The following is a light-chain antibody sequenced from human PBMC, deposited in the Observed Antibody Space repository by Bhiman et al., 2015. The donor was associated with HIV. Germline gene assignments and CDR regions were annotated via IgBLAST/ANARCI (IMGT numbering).Light chain of an antibody. J-gene: IGLJ3*02. CDR3: ATWHDSLDGVM. V-gene: IGLV1-44*01. CDR2: RNN. Sequence: QSVLTQPPSASGTPGQRVTISCSGSSSNIGSNTVNWYQQLPGMAPKLLIYRNNQRPSGVPDRFSGSKSGTSASLAISGLQAEDEAEYFCATWHDSLDGVMFGGGTKLTVL. CDR1: SSNIGSNT.